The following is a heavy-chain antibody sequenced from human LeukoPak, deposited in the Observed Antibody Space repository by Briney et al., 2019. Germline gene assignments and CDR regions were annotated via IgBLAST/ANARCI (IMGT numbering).Heavy chain of an antibody. Sequence: GGSLRLSCAASGFIFSSYGMHWVRQAPGKGLEWVAVIWYDGSNKYYADSVKGRFTISRDNSKNTLYLQMNSLRAEDTAVYYCAREVCGGDCPFDYWGQGTLVTVSS. V-gene: IGHV3-33*01. CDR1: GFIFSSYG. D-gene: IGHD2-21*02. CDR3: AREVCGGDCPFDY. CDR2: IWYDGSNK. J-gene: IGHJ4*02.